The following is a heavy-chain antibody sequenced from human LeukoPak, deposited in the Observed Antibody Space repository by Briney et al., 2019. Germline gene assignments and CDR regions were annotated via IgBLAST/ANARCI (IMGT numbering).Heavy chain of an antibody. V-gene: IGHV3-74*01. CDR3: ARSNQADDY. D-gene: IGHD1-14*01. Sequence: PGRSLRLSCAASGFTFSSYWMHWVRQVPGKGPVWVARINPGGSSMTYADSVKGRFTISRDNAKNTLYLQMDGLRAEDTGVYYCARSNQADDYWGQGTLVTVSS. J-gene: IGHJ4*02. CDR2: INPGGSSM. CDR1: GFTFSSYW.